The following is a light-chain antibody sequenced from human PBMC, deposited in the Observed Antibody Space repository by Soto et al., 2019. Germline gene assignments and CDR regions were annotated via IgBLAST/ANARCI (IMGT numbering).Light chain of an antibody. CDR3: QVWDSDTDWV. J-gene: IGLJ3*02. CDR1: NIGIKS. CDR2: DDS. V-gene: IGLV3-21*02. Sequence: SYELTQPPSVSVAPGQTARITCGGDNIGIKSVHWYQQKSGQAPIVVVHDDSDRPSGIPERFSGSNSENTATLTISRVEVGDEADYYCQVWDSDTDWVFGGGTKLTVL.